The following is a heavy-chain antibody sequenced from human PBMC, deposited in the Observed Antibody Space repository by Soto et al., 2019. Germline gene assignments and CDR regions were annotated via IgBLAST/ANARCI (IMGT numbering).Heavy chain of an antibody. Sequence: EVQLVESGGGLVKPGGSLILSCAASGFTFSNAWMSWGRQAPGKGLEWVGRNKSKTDGGTTDYAAPVKGRFTISRDDSKNTLYLQMNRLKPDDTAVYYCHTVVASYFHYWGLGTLVTVSS. CDR1: GFTFSNAW. D-gene: IGHD2-15*01. V-gene: IGHV3-15*01. CDR2: NKSKTDGGTT. J-gene: IGHJ4*02. CDR3: HTVVASYFHY.